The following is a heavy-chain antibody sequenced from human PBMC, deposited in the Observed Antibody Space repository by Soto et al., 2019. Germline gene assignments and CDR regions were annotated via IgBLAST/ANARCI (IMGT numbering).Heavy chain of an antibody. Sequence: SETLSLTCNVYGDSMSSFYWSWIRQPAGKGLEWIGRIYTSGSTIYNPSLKSRVTMSIDTSKNQFSLKLSSVTAADTAVYYCARALGISGAFDIWGQGTMVTVSS. D-gene: IGHD7-27*01. CDR3: ARALGISGAFDI. CDR1: GDSMSSFY. CDR2: IYTSGST. V-gene: IGHV4-4*07. J-gene: IGHJ3*02.